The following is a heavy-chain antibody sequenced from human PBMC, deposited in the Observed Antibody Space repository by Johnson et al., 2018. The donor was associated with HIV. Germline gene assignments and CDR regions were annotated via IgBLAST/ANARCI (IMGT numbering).Heavy chain of an antibody. CDR3: ARDNEDIVLVGAFDI. J-gene: IGHJ3*02. Sequence: QLVESGGGVVQPGRSLRLSCAASGFTFSSYAMHWVRQAPGKGLEWVAVISYDGSNKYYADSVKGRFTISRDNSKNTLYLQMNSLRAEDTAVYYCARDNEDIVLVGAFDIWGQGTMVTVSS. CDR2: ISYDGSNK. V-gene: IGHV3-30-3*01. CDR1: GFTFSSYA. D-gene: IGHD2-8*02.